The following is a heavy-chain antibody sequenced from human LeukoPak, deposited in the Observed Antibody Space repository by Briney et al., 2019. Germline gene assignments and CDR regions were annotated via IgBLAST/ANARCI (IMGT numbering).Heavy chain of an antibody. CDR3: AREGGFFRPLDY. V-gene: IGHV4-4*02. Sequence: PSETLSLTCGVSGGYVTSTNWWTWVRQPPGRGLEWIGEVRLDGKTNYNPSLESRLTISVDLSENRISLRLTSVTAADTAVYYCAREGGFFRPLDYSGQGTLVTVSS. CDR2: VRLDGKT. CDR1: GGYVTSTNW. D-gene: IGHD3-3*01. J-gene: IGHJ4*02.